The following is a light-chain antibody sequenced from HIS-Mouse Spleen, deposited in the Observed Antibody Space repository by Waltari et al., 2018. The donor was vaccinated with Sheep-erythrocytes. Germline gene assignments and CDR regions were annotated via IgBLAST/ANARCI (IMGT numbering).Light chain of an antibody. Sequence: SYELTQPPSVSVSPGQTASITCSGDKLGDKYACWYQQKPGQSPVLVIYQDSKRPSGFPVRFSGSNSGNTATLTISGTQAMDEADYYCQAWDSSTYVFGTGTKVTVL. CDR2: QDS. V-gene: IGLV3-1*01. J-gene: IGLJ1*01. CDR3: QAWDSSTYV. CDR1: KLGDKY.